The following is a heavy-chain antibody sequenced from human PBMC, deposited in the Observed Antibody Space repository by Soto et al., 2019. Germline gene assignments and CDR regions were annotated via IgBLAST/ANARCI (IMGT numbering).Heavy chain of an antibody. CDR2: IIPIFGTA. CDR3: ASPGYCSGGSCYSHYYYGMDV. D-gene: IGHD2-15*01. V-gene: IGHV1-69*13. Sequence: GASVKVSCKDSGGTFSSYASSWVRQAPGQRLEWIGGIIPIFGTANYAQKFQGRVTITADESTSTAYMELSSLRSEDTAVYYCASPGYCSGGSCYSHYYYGMDVWGQGTTVTVSS. J-gene: IGHJ6*02. CDR1: GGTFSSYA.